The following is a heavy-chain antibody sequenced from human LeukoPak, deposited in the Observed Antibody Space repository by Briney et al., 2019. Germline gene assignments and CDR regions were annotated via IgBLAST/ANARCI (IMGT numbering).Heavy chain of an antibody. J-gene: IGHJ6*02. CDR3: ARATRYSSSWYQYYYYGMDV. Sequence: GGSLRLSCAASGSTFSSYEMNWVRQAPGKGLEWVSYISSSGSTIYYADSVKGRFTISRDNAKNSLYLQMNSLRAEDTAVYYCARATRYSSSWYQYYYYGMDVWGQGTTVTVSS. CDR2: ISSSGSTI. V-gene: IGHV3-48*03. D-gene: IGHD6-13*01. CDR1: GSTFSSYE.